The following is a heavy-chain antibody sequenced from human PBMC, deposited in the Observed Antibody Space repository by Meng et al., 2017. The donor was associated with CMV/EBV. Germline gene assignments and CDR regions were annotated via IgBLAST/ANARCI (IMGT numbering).Heavy chain of an antibody. V-gene: IGHV1-69*05. D-gene: IGHD4-11*01. CDR3: ARSGPQYSYSNRPGYHYYYGMDV. CDR2: IIPIFGTA. J-gene: IGHJ6*02. CDR1: GYTFTGYY. Sequence: SVKVSCKGSGYTFTGYYLHWVRQAPGQGLEWMGGIIPIFGTADYAQKFQGRVTITTDESTSTAYMELSSLRSEDTAVYYCARSGPQYSYSNRPGYHYYYGMDVWGQGTTVTVSS.